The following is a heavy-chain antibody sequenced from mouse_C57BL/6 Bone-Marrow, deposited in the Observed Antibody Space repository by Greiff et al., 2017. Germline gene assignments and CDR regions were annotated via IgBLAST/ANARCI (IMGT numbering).Heavy chain of an antibody. CDR2: IDPSDSET. Sequence: QVQLKQPGAELVRPGSSVKLSCKASGYTFTSYWMHWVKQRPIQGLEWIGNIDPSDSETHYNQKFKDKATLTVDKSSSTAYMQLSSLTSEDSAVYYCARISSGYFDYWGQGTTLTVSS. D-gene: IGHD3-2*02. J-gene: IGHJ2*01. CDR3: ARISSGYFDY. CDR1: GYTFTSYW. V-gene: IGHV1-52*01.